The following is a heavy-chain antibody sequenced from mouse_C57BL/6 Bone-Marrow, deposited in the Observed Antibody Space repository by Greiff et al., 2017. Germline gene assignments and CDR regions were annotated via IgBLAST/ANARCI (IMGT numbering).Heavy chain of an antibody. J-gene: IGHJ4*01. CDR1: GYTFTSYW. V-gene: IGHV1-55*01. CDR2: IYPGSGST. D-gene: IGHD1-1*01. Sequence: QVQLKQPGAELVKPGASVKMSCKASGYTFTSYWITWVKQRPGQGLEWIGDIYPGSGSTNYNEKFQSKATLTVDTSSRTAYMQLSSLTSEDSAVYYCARPTEYYYYAMDYWGQGTSVTVSS. CDR3: ARPTEYYYYAMDY.